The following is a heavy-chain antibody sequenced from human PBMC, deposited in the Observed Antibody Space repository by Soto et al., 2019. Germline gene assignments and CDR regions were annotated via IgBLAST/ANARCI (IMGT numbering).Heavy chain of an antibody. CDR2: IIPLLGIT. V-gene: IGHV1-69*01. CDR3: ARDPRSITGTTSSEDFQH. Sequence: QAQLIQSGAEVKKPGSSVKVSCKASGGTFSGYAINWVRQAPGQGLEWMGGIIPLLGITDYGQKFQGRITIAADEFTGTAYMDLRGLRSEDTAVYYCARDPRSITGTTSSEDFQHWGQGTLVSVSS. CDR1: GGTFSGYA. J-gene: IGHJ1*01. D-gene: IGHD1-20*01.